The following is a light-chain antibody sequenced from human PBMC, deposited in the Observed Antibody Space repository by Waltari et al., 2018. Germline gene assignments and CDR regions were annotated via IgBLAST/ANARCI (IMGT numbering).Light chain of an antibody. CDR1: QSISSW. CDR3: QQYHTLYT. V-gene: IGKV1-5*03. J-gene: IGKJ2*01. CDR2: KAS. Sequence: DIQMTQSPSTLSASVGDRVTITCRASQSISSWLAWYQQKPGKAPKLLIYKASSLESWVPSRFSGSVAGTEFTLTISSLQPDDFATYYCQQYHTLYTFGQGTKLEI.